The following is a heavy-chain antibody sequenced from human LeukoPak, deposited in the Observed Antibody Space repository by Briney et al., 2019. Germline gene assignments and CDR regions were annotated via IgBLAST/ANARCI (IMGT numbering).Heavy chain of an antibody. V-gene: IGHV4-59*12. D-gene: IGHD2-15*01. Sequence: SETLSLTCTVSGGSISSYYWSWIRQPPGKGLEWIGYIYYSGSTNYNPALKSRVTMSLDTSKNQFSLKLISVTAADTAVYYCARVIVDDVWGKGTTVTVSS. CDR2: IYYSGST. CDR1: GGSISSYY. CDR3: ARVIVDDV. J-gene: IGHJ6*04.